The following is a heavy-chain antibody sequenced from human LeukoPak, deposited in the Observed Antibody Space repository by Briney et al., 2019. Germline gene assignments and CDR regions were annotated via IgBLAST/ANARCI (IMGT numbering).Heavy chain of an antibody. CDR1: GGSIGSYY. Sequence: PSETLSLTCTVSGGSIGSYYWSWIRQPPGKGLEWIGYIYYSGSTNYNPSLKSRVTISVDTSKNQFSLKLSSVTAADTAVYYCARGVDGYNYYWGQGTLVTVSS. CDR3: ARGVDGYNYY. J-gene: IGHJ4*02. V-gene: IGHV4-59*01. CDR2: IYYSGST. D-gene: IGHD5-24*01.